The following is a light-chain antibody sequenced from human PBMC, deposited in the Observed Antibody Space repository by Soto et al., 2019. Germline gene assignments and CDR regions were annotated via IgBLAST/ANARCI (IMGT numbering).Light chain of an antibody. CDR1: TGAVTNGHY. CDR2: DAI. Sequence: QAVVTQEPSLAVSPGGTVTLACYSSTGAVTNGHYPYWFQQKPGQAPTTLIYDAIGKHSWTPARFSGSLLGGKAALTLSGAQPEDEADYYCLLSYNGVRIFGGGTKVTVL. CDR3: LLSYNGVRI. J-gene: IGLJ2*01. V-gene: IGLV7-46*01.